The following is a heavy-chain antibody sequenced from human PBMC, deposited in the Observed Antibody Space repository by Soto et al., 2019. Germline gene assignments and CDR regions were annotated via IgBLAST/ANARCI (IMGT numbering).Heavy chain of an antibody. CDR2: INAGNGHT. J-gene: IGHJ4*02. CDR3: ARSSGFYYVDY. D-gene: IGHD3-22*01. CDR1: GYTFTSYA. Sequence: QVQLVQSGAEVKKPGASVKVSCKASGYTFTSYAMHWVRQAPGQRLEWMGWINAGNGHTKYSQKFQGRVTITRDTSASTAHMELTSLRSEDTAVYYCARSSGFYYVDYWRQGTLVTVSS. V-gene: IGHV1-3*01.